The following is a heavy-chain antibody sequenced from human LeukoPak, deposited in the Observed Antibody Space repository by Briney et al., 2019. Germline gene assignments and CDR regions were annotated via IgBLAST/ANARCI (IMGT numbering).Heavy chain of an antibody. CDR1: GFTFSSYW. CDR2: IKQDGSEK. J-gene: IGHJ4*02. Sequence: GGSLRLSCAASGFTFSSYWMSWVRQAPGKGLEWVANIKQDGSEKYYVDSVKGRFTISRDNAKNSLYLQMNSLRAEDTAVYYCTTDPDYYDSSGYSDYWGQGTLVTVSS. CDR3: TTDPDYYDSSGYSDY. D-gene: IGHD3-22*01. V-gene: IGHV3-7*03.